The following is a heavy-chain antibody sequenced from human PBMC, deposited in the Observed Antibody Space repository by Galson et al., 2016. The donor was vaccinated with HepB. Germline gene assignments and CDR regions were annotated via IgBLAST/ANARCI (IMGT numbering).Heavy chain of an antibody. CDR3: ARSPAYGDYLPWYFDL. D-gene: IGHD4-17*01. J-gene: IGHJ2*01. CDR1: GFSFNTSS. CDR2: ISTGSTYI. Sequence: SLRLSCAASGFSFNTSSFNWVRQAPGKGLEWVSSISTGSTYIYYADSVTGRFTISRDNAKNSLYLQRSNLSAEDTAVYYCARSPAYGDYLPWYFDLWGRGTLVTVSS. V-gene: IGHV3-21*01.